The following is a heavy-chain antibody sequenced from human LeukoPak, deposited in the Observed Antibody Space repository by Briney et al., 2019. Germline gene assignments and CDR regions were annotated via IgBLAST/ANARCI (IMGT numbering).Heavy chain of an antibody. CDR2: IYYSGST. CDR3: ARHSGSSGWVDWFDP. J-gene: IGHJ5*02. V-gene: IGHV4-59*08. Sequence: SETLSLTCTVSGGSISRYYWSWIRQPPGKGLEWLGYIYYSGSTNYNPSLKSRVTISVDTSKNQFSLKLSSVTAADTAVYYCARHSGSSGWVDWFDPWGQGILVTVPS. CDR1: GGSISRYY. D-gene: IGHD6-19*01.